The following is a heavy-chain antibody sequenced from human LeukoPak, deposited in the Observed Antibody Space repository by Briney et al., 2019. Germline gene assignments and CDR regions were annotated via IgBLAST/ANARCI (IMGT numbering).Heavy chain of an antibody. Sequence: PGGSLRLSCAASGFTFSSYAMSWVRQAPGKGLEWVSAISGSGSSTYYPDSVKGRFTISRDNSKNTLYLQMNGLRAEDTAIYYCAKGEGYCSSTSCPGDAFDIWGQGTMVTVSS. V-gene: IGHV3-23*01. CDR3: AKGEGYCSSTSCPGDAFDI. CDR2: ISGSGSST. CDR1: GFTFSSYA. J-gene: IGHJ3*02. D-gene: IGHD2-2*01.